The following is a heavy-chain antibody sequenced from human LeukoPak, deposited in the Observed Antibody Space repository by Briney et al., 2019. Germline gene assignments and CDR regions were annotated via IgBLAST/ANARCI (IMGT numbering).Heavy chain of an antibody. CDR3: AKDRRPTVSGGYFDL. CDR1: GFTFDDYG. Sequence: GGSLRLSCAASGFTFDDYGMHWVRQAPGKGLEWVSGISWNSGHKGYADSVKGRFTISRDNAKNSLYLRMNSLRAGDTALYYCAKDRRPTVSGGYFDLWGRGTLVIVSS. J-gene: IGHJ2*01. V-gene: IGHV3-9*01. D-gene: IGHD3-10*01. CDR2: ISWNSGHK.